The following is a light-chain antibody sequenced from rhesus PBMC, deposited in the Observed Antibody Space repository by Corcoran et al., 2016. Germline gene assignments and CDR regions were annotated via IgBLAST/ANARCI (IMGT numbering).Light chain of an antibody. CDR1: QSVSSS. Sequence: EIVMTQSPGTLSLSPGERATLSCRASQSVSSSLAWYQQKPGQAPRLLFYGASSRATGIPDRLSGSGSGTEFTLTINNLGPEDFAVYYCQQYSNWPPLTFGGGTKVEIK. V-gene: IGKV3-42*03. CDR3: QQYSNWPPLT. J-gene: IGKJ4*01. CDR2: GAS.